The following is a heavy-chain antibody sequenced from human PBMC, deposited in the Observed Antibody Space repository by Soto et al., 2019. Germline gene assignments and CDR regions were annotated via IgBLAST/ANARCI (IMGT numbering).Heavy chain of an antibody. CDR1: GGTLNSQS. CDR3: ATSLAARRKPHNWLDA. CDR2: IIPMFGTP. V-gene: IGHV1-69*06. J-gene: IGHJ5*02. D-gene: IGHD6-6*01. Sequence: QVQVFQSGAEVKKPGSSVRVSCKVSGGTLNSQSITWVRQAPGQGLEWMGGIIPMFGTPTDAQKFRGRVTISADTSTSTVYMELRSLSSQDTAVYYCATSLAARRKPHNWLDAWGQGTLVTVSS.